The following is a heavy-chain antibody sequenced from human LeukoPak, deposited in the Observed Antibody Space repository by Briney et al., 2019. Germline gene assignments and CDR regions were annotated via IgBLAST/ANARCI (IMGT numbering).Heavy chain of an antibody. CDR1: GGSISSGDYY. J-gene: IGHJ4*02. Sequence: RSSQTLSLTCTVSGGSISSGDYYWSWIRQPPGKGLEWIGYIYYSGSTYYNPSLKSRVTISVDTSKNQFSLKLSSVTAADTAVYYCARGILTRTTVVTSYFGYWGQGTLVTVSS. CDR2: IYYSGST. CDR3: ARGILTRTTVVTSYFGY. V-gene: IGHV4-30-4*01. D-gene: IGHD4-23*01.